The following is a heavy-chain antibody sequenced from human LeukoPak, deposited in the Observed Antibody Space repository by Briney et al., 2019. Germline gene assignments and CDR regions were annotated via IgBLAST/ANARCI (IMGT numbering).Heavy chain of an antibody. D-gene: IGHD1-26*01. V-gene: IGHV1-2*02. Sequence: ASVKVSCKASGYTFTGYYIHWVRQAPGQGLEWVGWINPKSGRTHSAQKFQDRVSMTRDTPISTASLELSRLRSDDTAVYYCARDLGTVGATDPFDVWGQGTMVTVFS. CDR2: INPKSGRT. J-gene: IGHJ3*01. CDR3: ARDLGTVGATDPFDV. CDR1: GYTFTGYY.